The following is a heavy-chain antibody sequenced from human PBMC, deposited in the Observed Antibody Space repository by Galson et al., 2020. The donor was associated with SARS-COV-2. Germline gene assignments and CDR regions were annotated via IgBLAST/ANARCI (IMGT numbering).Heavy chain of an antibody. CDR2: IWYDGSNK. V-gene: IGHV3-33*01. D-gene: IGHD2-8*02. CDR1: GFTFSSYG. J-gene: IGHJ3*02. Sequence: GGSLRLSCAASGFTFSSYGMHWVRQAPGKGLEWVAVIWYDGSNKYYADSVKGRFTISRDNSKNTLYLQMNSLRAEDTAVYYCARDLPVGLVDLDAFDIWGQGTMVTLSS. CDR3: ARDLPVGLVDLDAFDI.